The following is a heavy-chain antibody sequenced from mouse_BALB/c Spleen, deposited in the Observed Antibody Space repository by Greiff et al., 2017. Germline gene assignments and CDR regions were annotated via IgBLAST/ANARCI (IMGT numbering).Heavy chain of an antibody. CDR1: GFNIKDTY. CDR3: ASPYGNNAMDY. Sequence: EVQLVESGAELVKPGASVKLSCTASGFNIKDTYMHWVKQRPEQGLEWIGRIDPANGNTKYDPKFQGKATITADTSSNTAYLQLSSLTSEDTAVYYCASPYGNNAMDYWGQGTSATVSS. V-gene: IGHV14-3*02. D-gene: IGHD2-1*01. J-gene: IGHJ4*01. CDR2: IDPANGNT.